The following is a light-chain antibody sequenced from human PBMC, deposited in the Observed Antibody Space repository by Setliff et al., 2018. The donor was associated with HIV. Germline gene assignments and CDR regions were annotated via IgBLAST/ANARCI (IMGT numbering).Light chain of an antibody. CDR1: SGSVSTNYY. CDR3: MLYMGSGIYV. J-gene: IGLJ1*01. Sequence: QTVVTQEPSFSVSPGGTVTLTCGLSSGSVSTNYYPSWYQQTPGQAPRTLIYSTKTRYYGVPDRFSGSILGNKAALTITGAQADDESYYYCMLYMGSGIYVFGTGTKVTVL. V-gene: IGLV8-61*01. CDR2: STK.